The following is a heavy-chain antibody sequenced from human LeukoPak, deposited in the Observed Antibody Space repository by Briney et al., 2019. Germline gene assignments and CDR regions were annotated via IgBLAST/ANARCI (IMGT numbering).Heavy chain of an antibody. CDR3: AREVNCSGGSCYHAFDI. V-gene: IGHV4-30-4*01. CDR2: IYYSGST. CDR1: GGSISSGDYY. D-gene: IGHD2-15*01. Sequence: PSQTLSLTCTVSGGSISSGDYYWSWIRQPPGKGLEWIGYIYYSGSTYYNPSLKSRVTISVDTSKNQFSLKLSSVTAADTAVYYCAREVNCSGGSCYHAFDIWGQGTMVTVSS. J-gene: IGHJ3*02.